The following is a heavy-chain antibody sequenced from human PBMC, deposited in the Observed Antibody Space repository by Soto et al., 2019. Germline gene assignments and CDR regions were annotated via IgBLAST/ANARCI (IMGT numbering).Heavy chain of an antibody. Sequence: QVQLQQWGAGLLKPSETLSLTCAVYGGSFSGYYWSWIRQPPGKGLEWIGEINHSGSTNYNPSLTSRVTISVDTSKNQFSLKLSSVTAADTAVYYCARGGYDPLLMTTVTPHFDYWGQGTLVTVSS. CDR2: INHSGST. D-gene: IGHD4-17*01. J-gene: IGHJ4*02. CDR1: GGSFSGYY. CDR3: ARGGYDPLLMTTVTPHFDY. V-gene: IGHV4-34*01.